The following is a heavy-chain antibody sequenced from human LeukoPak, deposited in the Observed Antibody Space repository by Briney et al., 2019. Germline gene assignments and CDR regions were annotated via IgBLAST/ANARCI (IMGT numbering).Heavy chain of an antibody. Sequence: GGSLRLSCAASGFTFSNYDMNWVRQAPGKGPEWVSSISSSSSYIYYADSVKGRFAISRDNAKNSLYLQMYSLRAEDAAVYYCAGTYGSGSYPNYWGQGTLVTVSS. CDR3: AGTYGSGSYPNY. CDR2: ISSSSSYI. CDR1: GFTFSNYD. D-gene: IGHD3-10*01. J-gene: IGHJ4*02. V-gene: IGHV3-21*01.